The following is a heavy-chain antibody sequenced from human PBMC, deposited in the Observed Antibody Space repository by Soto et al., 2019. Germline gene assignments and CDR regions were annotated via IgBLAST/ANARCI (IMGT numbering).Heavy chain of an antibody. CDR3: ARATYYYDTSGYYYVSDY. J-gene: IGHJ4*02. Sequence: GESLKISCQGSGYSFTNYWIGWVRQMPGKGLEWMGIIYPGDSETRYSPSFQGLVTISADKSISTAYLQWSSLKASDTAMYYCARATYYYDTSGYYYVSDYWGQGTLVTVSS. CDR1: GYSFTNYW. CDR2: IYPGDSET. D-gene: IGHD3-22*01. V-gene: IGHV5-51*01.